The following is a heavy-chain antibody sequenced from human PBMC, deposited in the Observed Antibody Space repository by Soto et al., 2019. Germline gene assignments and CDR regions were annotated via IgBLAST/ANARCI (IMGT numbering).Heavy chain of an antibody. CDR1: GGSISSGDYY. CDR2: IYYSGST. V-gene: IGHV4-30-4*02. Sequence: SETLSLTCTVSGGSISSGDYYWSWIRQPPGKGLEWIGYIYYSGSTYYKQSLKSRVTISVDTSKNQFSLKLSSVTAADTAVYYCASSSITMVRGVIRFWGQGTLVTVSS. CDR3: ASSSITMVRGVIRF. D-gene: IGHD3-10*01. J-gene: IGHJ4*02.